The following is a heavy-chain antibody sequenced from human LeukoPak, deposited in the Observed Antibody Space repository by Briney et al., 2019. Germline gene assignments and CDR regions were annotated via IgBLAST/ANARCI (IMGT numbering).Heavy chain of an antibody. CDR2: INPSGGST. CDR3: ARDRGGGISSGAFDI. V-gene: IGHV1-46*01. CDR1: GYTFTSYY. D-gene: IGHD1-26*01. J-gene: IGHJ3*02. Sequence: ASVKVSCKASGYTFTSYYMHWVRQAPGQGLEWMGIINPSGGSTSYAQKFQGRVTMTRDMSTSTVYMELSSLRSEDTAVYYCARDRGGGISSGAFDIWGQGTMVTVSS.